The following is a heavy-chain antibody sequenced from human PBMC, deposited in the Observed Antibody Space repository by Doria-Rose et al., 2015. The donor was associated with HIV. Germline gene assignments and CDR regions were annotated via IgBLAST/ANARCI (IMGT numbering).Heavy chain of an antibody. Sequence: APGTRLEWMGWLNVGNGDTRYSRKFQDRVTITSDTSANTGYMALSSLRSEDTAVYYCARIHSLSSSSLGHWGQGTLVTGSS. D-gene: IGHD6-13*01. J-gene: IGHJ4*02. CDR3: ARIHSLSSSSLGH. CDR2: LNVGNGDT. V-gene: IGHV1-3*01.